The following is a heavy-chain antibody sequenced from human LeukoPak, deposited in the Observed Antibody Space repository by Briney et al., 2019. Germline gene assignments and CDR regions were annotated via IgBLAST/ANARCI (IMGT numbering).Heavy chain of an antibody. J-gene: IGHJ5*02. Sequence: ASVKVSCKASGYTFTSYDINSVRQATGQGLEWMGWMNPNSGNTGYAQKFQGRVTMTRNTSISTAYMELSSLRSEDTAVYYCARGEYCSGGSCYSHWFDPWGQGTLVTVSS. CDR2: MNPNSGNT. CDR3: ARGEYCSGGSCYSHWFDP. CDR1: GYTFTSYD. V-gene: IGHV1-8*01. D-gene: IGHD2-15*01.